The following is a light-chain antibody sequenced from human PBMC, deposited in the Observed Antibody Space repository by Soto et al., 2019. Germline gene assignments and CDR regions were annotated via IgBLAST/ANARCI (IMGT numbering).Light chain of an antibody. CDR1: QDIGSW. V-gene: IGKV1-12*01. CDR2: GAF. Sequence: DIQMTQSPSSVSASVGDRVTITCRASQDIGSWLAWYQQKPGKAPDLLIYGAFSWQSGVPSRLSSSRSATDLTLTISSLHPEDFATYYCQQGGSFPITFGHGTRL. J-gene: IGKJ5*01. CDR3: QQGGSFPIT.